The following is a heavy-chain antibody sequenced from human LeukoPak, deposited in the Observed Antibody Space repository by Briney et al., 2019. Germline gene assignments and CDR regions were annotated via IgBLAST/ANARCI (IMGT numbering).Heavy chain of an antibody. D-gene: IGHD2-2*01. J-gene: IGHJ6*03. Sequence: SETLSLTCALYGGSLSGFHWTWIRQPPGKGLEWIGEITHSGKTNYNPSLKSRVTMPLDTSKTPFPLNLSSVTAPDTALYYCARGHLVALPAANRAYSYMDVWGKGTTVTVSS. CDR3: ARGHLVALPAANRAYSYMDV. CDR1: GGSLSGFH. CDR2: ITHSGKT. V-gene: IGHV4-34*01.